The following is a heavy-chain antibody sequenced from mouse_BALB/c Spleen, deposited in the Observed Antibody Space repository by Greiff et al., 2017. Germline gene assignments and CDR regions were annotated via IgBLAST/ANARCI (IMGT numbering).Heavy chain of an antibody. J-gene: IGHJ3*01. Sequence: EVQLQQSGTVLARPGASVKMSCKASGYTFTDYNMDWVKQSHGKSLEWIGDINPNNGGTIYNQKFKGKATLTVDKSSSTAYMELRSLTSEDTAVYYCARDYRYDGGRGPFAYWGQGTLVTVSA. D-gene: IGHD2-14*01. CDR3: ARDYRYDGGRGPFAY. CDR1: GYTFTDYN. V-gene: IGHV1-18*01. CDR2: INPNNGGT.